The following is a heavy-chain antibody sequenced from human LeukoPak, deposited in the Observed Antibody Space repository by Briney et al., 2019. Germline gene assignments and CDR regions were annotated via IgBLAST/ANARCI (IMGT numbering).Heavy chain of an antibody. J-gene: IGHJ4*02. Sequence: PGGSLRLSCAASGFTFSSYWMHWVRQAPGKGLVWVSRINSDGSSTSYADSVKGRFTISRDNSKNTVYLQMNSLRAEDTAVYYCAKHLWRDLLWFGEGYYFGYWGQGTLVTVSS. CDR3: AKHLWRDLLWFGEGYYFGY. D-gene: IGHD3-10*01. CDR2: INSDGSST. V-gene: IGHV3-74*01. CDR1: GFTFSSYW.